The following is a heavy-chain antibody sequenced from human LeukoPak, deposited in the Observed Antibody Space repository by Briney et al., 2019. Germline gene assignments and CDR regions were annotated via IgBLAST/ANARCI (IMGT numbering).Heavy chain of an antibody. CDR2: IFPSGGKT. CDR1: GYKFTDYY. Sequence: ASVKVSCKASGYKFTDYYIYRVRQAPGQGLEWMGAIFPSGGKTHYSQKFQGRLTLTRDTSTNTVYMELTGLRSDDTALYFCTRAFDPWGQGTLVTVSS. V-gene: IGHV1-46*01. CDR3: TRAFDP. J-gene: IGHJ5*02.